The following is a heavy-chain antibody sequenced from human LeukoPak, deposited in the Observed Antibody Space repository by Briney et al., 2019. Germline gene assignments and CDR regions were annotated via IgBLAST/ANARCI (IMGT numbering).Heavy chain of an antibody. CDR2: ISGGGGVT. CDR1: GFTFTTHA. V-gene: IGHV3-23*01. CDR3: ARDWGASGWYNWSDP. D-gene: IGHD6-19*01. J-gene: IGHJ5*02. Sequence: GGSLRLSCAASGFTFTTHAMSWVRQAPGKGLEWVSSISGGGGVTYYTASVKGRFTISRDNSRNTLYLQMNSLRPEDTAVYYCARDWGASGWYNWSDPWGQGTLVTVSS.